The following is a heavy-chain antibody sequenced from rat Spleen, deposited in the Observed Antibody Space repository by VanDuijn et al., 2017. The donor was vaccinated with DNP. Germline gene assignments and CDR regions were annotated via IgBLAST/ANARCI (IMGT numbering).Heavy chain of an antibody. Sequence: EVQVVESGGGLVQPGRSLKLSCLASGFTFGDYYMSWVRQAPSMGLEWVASISPDGSNTYYRDSVTGRFTISRDNGKSSLYLQMDGLRSEDTATYYCTTDAAYWGQGTLVTVSS. CDR1: GFTFGDYY. CDR2: ISPDGSNT. CDR3: TTDAAY. V-gene: IGHV5-20*01. J-gene: IGHJ3*01.